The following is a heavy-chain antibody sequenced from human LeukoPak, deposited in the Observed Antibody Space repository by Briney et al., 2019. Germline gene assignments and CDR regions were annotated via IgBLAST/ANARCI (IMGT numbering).Heavy chain of an antibody. J-gene: IGHJ4*02. CDR2: ISGSGGST. V-gene: IGHV3-23*01. D-gene: IGHD3-3*01. CDR3: SSYYDFDYFDF. CDR1: GFTFSSYA. Sequence: GGSLSLSCVASGFTFSSYAMSWVRQAPGKGLEWVSAISGSGGSTYYADSVKGRFTISRDTSKNTLYLQMNSLRAGDTAVYYCSSYYDFDYFDFWGQGTLVTVSS.